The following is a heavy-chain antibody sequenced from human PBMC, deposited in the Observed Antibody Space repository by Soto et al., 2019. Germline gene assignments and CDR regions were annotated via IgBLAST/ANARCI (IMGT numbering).Heavy chain of an antibody. CDR1: GGSISSSNW. CDR3: ARVVGGSSYGMDG. CDR2: IDHSGST. J-gene: IGHJ6*02. Sequence: QVQLQESGPGLVKPSGTLSLTCAVSGGSISSSNWWSWVRQPPGKGLAWIGEIDHSGSTNYNPSLTSRVTISATTSKTPFSLKLSSVTAADTAVYYCARVVGGSSYGMDGWGQGTTVTVSS. V-gene: IGHV4-4*02. D-gene: IGHD3-16*01.